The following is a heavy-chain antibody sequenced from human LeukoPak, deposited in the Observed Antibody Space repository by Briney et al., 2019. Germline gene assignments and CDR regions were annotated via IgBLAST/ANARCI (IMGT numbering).Heavy chain of an antibody. J-gene: IGHJ4*02. Sequence: GGSLRLSCAASGFTFSTYGMHWVRQAPVQGLEWVAVISYDGSNKYYADSVKGRFTISRDNSKNTLYLQMNSLRAEDTAVYYCARVLWHYYDSSGYYYVDYWGQGTLVTVSS. CDR2: ISYDGSNK. V-gene: IGHV3-30*03. CDR3: ARVLWHYYDSSGYYYVDY. D-gene: IGHD3-22*01. CDR1: GFTFSTYG.